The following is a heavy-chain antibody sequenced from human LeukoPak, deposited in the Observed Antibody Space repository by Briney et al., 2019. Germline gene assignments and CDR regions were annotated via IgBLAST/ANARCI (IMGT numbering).Heavy chain of an antibody. J-gene: IGHJ4*02. Sequence: PGGSLRLSCAVSGFSFSSYYMHWVRQAPGKGLVWVSRINTAGSGTTYADSVKGRFTISRDNAKNTLYLQMDSLRAEDTAVYYCVRLGGESEIDYWGQGTLVTVSS. D-gene: IGHD2-15*01. CDR3: VRLGGESEIDY. V-gene: IGHV3-74*01. CDR2: INTAGSGT. CDR1: GFSFSSYY.